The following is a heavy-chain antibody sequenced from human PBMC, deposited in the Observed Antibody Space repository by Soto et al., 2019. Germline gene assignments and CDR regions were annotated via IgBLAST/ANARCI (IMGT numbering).Heavy chain of an antibody. CDR1: GFTFSSYG. CDR3: ARDPPPFMITFGGGYYFDY. Sequence: GGSLRLSCAASGFTFSSYGMHWVRQAPGKGLEWVAVIWYDGSNKYYADSVKGRFTISRDNSKNTLYLQMNSLRAEDTAVYYCARDPPPFMITFGGGYYFDYWGQGTLVTVSS. V-gene: IGHV3-33*01. D-gene: IGHD3-16*01. J-gene: IGHJ4*02. CDR2: IWYDGSNK.